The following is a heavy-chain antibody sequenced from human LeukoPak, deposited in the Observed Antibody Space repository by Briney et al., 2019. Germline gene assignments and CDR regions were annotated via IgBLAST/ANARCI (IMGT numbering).Heavy chain of an antibody. V-gene: IGHV4-59*12. CDR3: ARSPYSSSWYDR. D-gene: IGHD6-13*01. Sequence: SETLSLTCTVSGGSISSYYWSWIRQPPGKGLEWIGYIYYSGSTNYNPSLKSRVTISVDTSKNQFSLKLSSVTAADTAVYYCARSPYSSSWYDRWGQGTLVTVSS. CDR1: GGSISSYY. CDR2: IYYSGST. J-gene: IGHJ5*02.